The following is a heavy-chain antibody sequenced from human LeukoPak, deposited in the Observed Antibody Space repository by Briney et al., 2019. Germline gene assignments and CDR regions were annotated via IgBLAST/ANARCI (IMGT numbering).Heavy chain of an antibody. J-gene: IGHJ4*02. Sequence: PSETLSLTCAVYGGSFSGYYWSWIRQPPGKGLEWIGEINHSGSTNYNPSLKSRVTISVDTSKNQFSLKLGSVTAADTAVYYCAGASLGYCSSTSCRFDYWGQGTLVTVSS. CDR2: INHSGST. D-gene: IGHD2-2*01. CDR1: GGSFSGYY. CDR3: AGASLGYCSSTSCRFDY. V-gene: IGHV4-34*01.